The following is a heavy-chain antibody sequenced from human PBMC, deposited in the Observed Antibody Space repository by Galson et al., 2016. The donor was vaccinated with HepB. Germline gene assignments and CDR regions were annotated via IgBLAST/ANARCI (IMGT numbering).Heavy chain of an antibody. CDR2: IYSSDGT. CDR1: GFTVSSGH. J-gene: IGHJ3*02. Sequence: SLRLSCAASGFTVSSGHMGWVRRAPGKGLEWVSVIYSSDGTSYADSVQGRFTISRDNSKNTLHLQMNSLRAEDTALYYCATSSRSWGCDAFDIWGQGTMVTVSS. D-gene: IGHD7-27*01. CDR3: ATSSRSWGCDAFDI. V-gene: IGHV3-53*01.